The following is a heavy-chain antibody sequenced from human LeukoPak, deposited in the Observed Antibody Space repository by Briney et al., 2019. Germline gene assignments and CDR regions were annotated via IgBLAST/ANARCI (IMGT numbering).Heavy chain of an antibody. J-gene: IGHJ4*02. D-gene: IGHD6-13*01. CDR3: ARDAIAAAGTFDY. CDR2: INPNSGDT. CDR1: GYTFTGYH. V-gene: IGHV1-2*06. Sequence: ASVKVSCKASGYTFTGYHMHWVRQAPGQGLEWMGRINPNSGDTNYAQKFQGRVTMTRDTSISTAYMELSRLRSDDTAVYYCARDAIAAAGTFDYWGQGTLVTVSS.